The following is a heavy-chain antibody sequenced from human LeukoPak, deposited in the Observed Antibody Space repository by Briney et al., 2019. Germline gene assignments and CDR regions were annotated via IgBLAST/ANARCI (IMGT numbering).Heavy chain of an antibody. J-gene: IGHJ4*02. Sequence: GGSLRLSCVVSGLTFRGYWMHWVRQAPGKGLVWLSRISSDGSTSNYADSVKGRFIISRDNAENTLYMEVNNLRAEDTGLYYCAREDALERLQWGQGTLVTVSS. CDR3: AREDALERLQ. CDR1: GLTFRGYW. D-gene: IGHD6-25*01. CDR2: ISSDGSTS. V-gene: IGHV3-74*01.